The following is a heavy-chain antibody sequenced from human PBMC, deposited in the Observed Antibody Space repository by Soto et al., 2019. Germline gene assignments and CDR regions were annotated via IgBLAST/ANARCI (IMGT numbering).Heavy chain of an antibody. D-gene: IGHD2-2*01. V-gene: IGHV3-21*01. CDR2: ISMTTSYV. J-gene: IGHJ5*01. Sequence: GSLRLSCAASGFTFSRYGMSWVRQAPGKGLEWVSSISMTTSYVYYADSVKGRFSISRDNAKKILYLEMYALRTEDTAVYYCARDPSEGRVGNWFESWGQGTLVTVSS. CDR1: GFTFSRYG. CDR3: ARDPSEGRVGNWFES.